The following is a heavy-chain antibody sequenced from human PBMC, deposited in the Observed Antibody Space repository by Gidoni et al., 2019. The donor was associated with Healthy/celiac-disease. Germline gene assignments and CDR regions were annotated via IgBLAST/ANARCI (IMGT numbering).Heavy chain of an antibody. D-gene: IGHD2-15*01. CDR1: GGSISSTNW. J-gene: IGHJ4*02. CDR2: IYHSGST. V-gene: IGHV4-4*02. Sequence: QVQLQESGPGLVTPSGTLSLTCAVPGGSISSTNWWSWVRQHPGKGLEWIGEIYHSGSTNYNPSLKSRVTISVDKSKNQFSLKLSSVTAADTAVYYCASHGDCSGGSCYSVPFDYWGQGTLVTVSS. CDR3: ASHGDCSGGSCYSVPFDY.